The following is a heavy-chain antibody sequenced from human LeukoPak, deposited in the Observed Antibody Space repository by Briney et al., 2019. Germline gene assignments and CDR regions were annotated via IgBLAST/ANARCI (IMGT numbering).Heavy chain of an antibody. CDR3: ARDHTAGTLDF. Sequence: GGSLRLSCSASGFTFSSYAMHWVRQAPGKGLEWVAVISYDGSNKYYADSVKGRFTISRDNSKNTLYLQMNSLRAEDTAVYYCARDHTAGTLDFWGQGTLVTVSS. D-gene: IGHD6-13*01. CDR1: GFTFSSYA. CDR2: ISYDGSNK. J-gene: IGHJ4*02. V-gene: IGHV3-30*04.